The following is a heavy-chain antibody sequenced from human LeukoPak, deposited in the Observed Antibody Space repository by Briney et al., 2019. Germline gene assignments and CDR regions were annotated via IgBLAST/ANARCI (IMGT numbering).Heavy chain of an antibody. CDR1: GXSFSGYY. CDR2: INHSGST. V-gene: IGHV4-34*01. J-gene: IGHJ3*02. Sequence: PSETLSLTCAVYGXSFSGYYRSWIRQPPGKGLEWIGEINHSGSTNYNPSLKSRVTISVDTSKNQFSLKLSSVTAADTAVYYCARPRPLGSQGAFDIWGQGTMVTVSS. CDR3: ARPRPLGSQGAFDI. D-gene: IGHD6-6*01.